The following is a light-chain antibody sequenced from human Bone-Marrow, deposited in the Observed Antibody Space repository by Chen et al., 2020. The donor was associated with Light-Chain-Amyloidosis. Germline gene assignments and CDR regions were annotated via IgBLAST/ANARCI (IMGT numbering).Light chain of an antibody. Sequence: QAVVTQEPSLTVSPGGTVTPTCGSSTGTVTSGHYPYWFQQKPGQAPRTLIYNTRNKRSWTPARFSGSLLGGKAALTLSGAQPEDEAEYFCLFSYNGTWVFGGGTELTVL. CDR2: NTR. CDR1: TGTVTSGHY. V-gene: IGLV7-46*01. J-gene: IGLJ3*02. CDR3: LFSYNGTWV.